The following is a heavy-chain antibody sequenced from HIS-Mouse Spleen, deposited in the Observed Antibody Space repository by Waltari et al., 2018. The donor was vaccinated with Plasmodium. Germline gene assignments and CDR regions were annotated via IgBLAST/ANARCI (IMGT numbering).Heavy chain of an antibody. D-gene: IGHD6-13*01. V-gene: IGHV1-2*02. CDR3: ARDLAAAGHFDY. J-gene: IGHJ4*02. CDR2: INRKGGGT. CDR1: GYTFTGYY. Sequence: QVQLVQSGAEVKKPGASVKVSCKASGYTFTGYYMHWVRQAPGQGLEWMGWINRKGGGTNYAQKFQGRVSITRDTSISTAYMELSRLRSDDTAVYYCARDLAAAGHFDYWGQGTLVTVSS.